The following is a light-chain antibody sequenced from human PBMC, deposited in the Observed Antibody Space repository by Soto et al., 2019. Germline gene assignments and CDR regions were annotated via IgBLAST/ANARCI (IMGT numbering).Light chain of an antibody. Sequence: EIVLTQSPGTLSLSPGERATLSCRASQSVSGSYLAWYQQQPGQAPRLLIYGASIRATGIPDRFSGSGSGTDFTLTISRLEPEDFAVYYCRQYASTPRTFGQGTKVEI. CDR1: QSVSGSY. V-gene: IGKV3-20*01. CDR2: GAS. CDR3: RQYASTPRT. J-gene: IGKJ1*01.